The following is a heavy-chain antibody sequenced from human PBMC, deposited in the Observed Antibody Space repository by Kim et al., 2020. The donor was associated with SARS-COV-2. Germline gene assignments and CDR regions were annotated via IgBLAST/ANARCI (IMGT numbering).Heavy chain of an antibody. CDR1: GGSVSRSSYY. CDR3: ARALFASRWDYFNV. J-gene: IGHJ6*01. CDR2: MYYSGCT. V-gene: IGHV4-61*01. Sequence: SETLSLTCTVSGGSVSRSSYYWSWIRQPPGKGLEWIGYMYYSGCTNYNPSLKSRVTISLDTSKNQFSLKLSSVTTADTAMYYCARALFASRWDYFNVWG. D-gene: IGHD6-13*01.